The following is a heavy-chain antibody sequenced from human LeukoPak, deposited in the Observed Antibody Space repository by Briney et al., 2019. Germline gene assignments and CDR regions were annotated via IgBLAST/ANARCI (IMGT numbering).Heavy chain of an antibody. D-gene: IGHD1-20*01. Sequence: VASVKVSCKASGGTFSSYAISWVRQAPGQGLEWMGGIIPIFGTANYAQKFQGGVTITADKSTSTAYMELSSLRSEDTAVYYCAREWDNWNAGAFDIWGQGTMVTVSS. CDR2: IIPIFGTA. J-gene: IGHJ3*02. CDR1: GGTFSSYA. V-gene: IGHV1-69*06. CDR3: AREWDNWNAGAFDI.